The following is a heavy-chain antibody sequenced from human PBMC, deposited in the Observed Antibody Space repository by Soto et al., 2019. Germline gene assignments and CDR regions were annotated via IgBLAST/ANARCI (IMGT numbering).Heavy chain of an antibody. Sequence: QVQLQESGPGLVKPSQTLSLTCSVSGGSISSGDYYWSWIRQPPGKGLEWVGYIDYAGSTHYNPSLESRAIISVDTSKNQFSLKLSSVTAADTALYYCVGMGIVAAGGTIDRWGQGTLVTVSS. J-gene: IGHJ4*02. CDR1: GGSISSGDYY. CDR3: VGMGIVAAGGTIDR. V-gene: IGHV4-30-4*01. D-gene: IGHD6-13*01. CDR2: IDYAGST.